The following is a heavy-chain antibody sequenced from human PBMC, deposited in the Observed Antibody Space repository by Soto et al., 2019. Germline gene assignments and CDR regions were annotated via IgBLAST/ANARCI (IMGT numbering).Heavy chain of an antibody. D-gene: IGHD3-22*01. V-gene: IGHV3-23*01. CDR1: GFTFSSYA. CDR2: ISGSGGST. J-gene: IGHJ4*02. CDR3: AKVGVYDSSGYYYFDS. Sequence: GGSLRLSCAASGFTFSSYAMSWVRQAPGKGLEWVSAISGSGGSTYYADSVKGRFTISRDNSKNTLYLQMNSLRAEDTAVYYCAKVGVYDSSGYYYFDSWGQGTLVTVSS.